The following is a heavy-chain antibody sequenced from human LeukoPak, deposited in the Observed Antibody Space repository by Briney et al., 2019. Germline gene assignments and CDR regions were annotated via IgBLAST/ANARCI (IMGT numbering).Heavy chain of an antibody. V-gene: IGHV1-18*01. D-gene: IGHD3-22*01. CDR3: ARNLHYYDSSGYTVDYFDY. J-gene: IGHJ4*02. CDR2: ISAYNGNT. Sequence: ASVKVSCKASGYTFTSYGISWVRQAPGQGLEWMGWISAYNGNTNHAQKLQGRVTMTTDTSTSTAYMELRSLRSDDTAVYYCARNLHYYDSSGYTVDYFDYWGQGTLVTVSS. CDR1: GYTFTSYG.